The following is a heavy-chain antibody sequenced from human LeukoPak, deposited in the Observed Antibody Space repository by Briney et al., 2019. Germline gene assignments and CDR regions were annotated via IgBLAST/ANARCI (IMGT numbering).Heavy chain of an antibody. CDR3: ATGAYCDH. CDR1: GFTFSSYG. V-gene: IGHV3-23*01. CDR2: ISDTGAST. J-gene: IGHJ4*02. Sequence: GGSLRLSCAASGFTFSSYGMTWVRQAPGKGLEWVSTISDTGASTYYADSVKGRFIISRDNSENTLYLQMNGLRAEDTAIYFCATGAYCDHWSQGTLVTVSS.